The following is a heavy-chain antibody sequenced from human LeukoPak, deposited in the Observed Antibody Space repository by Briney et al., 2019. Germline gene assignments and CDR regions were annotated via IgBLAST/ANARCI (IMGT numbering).Heavy chain of an antibody. D-gene: IGHD5-12*01. CDR2: IYYSGSA. V-gene: IGHV4-39*01. J-gene: IGHJ4*02. Sequence: SETLSLPCTVSGDSISSNSYYWGWIRQPPGKGLEWIGSIYYSGSAYYNPSLKSRVTISVDTSKNQFSLKLNSVTAADTAVYYCARLPSGGYDLDYWGQGTLVTVSS. CDR3: ARLPSGGYDLDY. CDR1: GDSISSNSYY.